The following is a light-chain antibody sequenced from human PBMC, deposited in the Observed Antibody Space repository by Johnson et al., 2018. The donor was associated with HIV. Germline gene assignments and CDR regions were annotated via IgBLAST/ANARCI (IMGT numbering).Light chain of an antibody. J-gene: IGLJ1*01. CDR3: GTWDTSLSAGGV. Sequence: QSVLTQPPSVSAAPGQKVTISCSGSSSNIGNKYVSWYQQLPGTAPKLLIYDNHKRPSGIPDRFSGSKSGTSATLGITGLQTGDEADYYCGTWDTSLSAGGVFGTGTKVTVL. CDR2: DNH. CDR1: SSNIGNKY. V-gene: IGLV1-51*02.